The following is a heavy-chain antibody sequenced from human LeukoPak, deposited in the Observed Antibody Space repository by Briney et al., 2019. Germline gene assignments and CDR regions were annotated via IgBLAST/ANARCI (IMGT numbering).Heavy chain of an antibody. CDR2: LHYSGSN. CDR1: GASITSSNW. V-gene: IGHV4-4*02. J-gene: IGHJ4*02. CDR3: ASVSGRDYI. Sequence: PSETLSLTCTVSGASITSSNWWTWVRQPPGKGLEWIGELHYSGSNNFNPSLKSRVTISVDKSKNQFSLKLSSVTAADTAVYYCASVSGRDYIWGQGTLVTVSS. D-gene: IGHD3-10*01.